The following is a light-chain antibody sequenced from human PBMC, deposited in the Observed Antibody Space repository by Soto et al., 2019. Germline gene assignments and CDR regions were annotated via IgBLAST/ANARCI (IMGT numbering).Light chain of an antibody. CDR2: SNH. Sequence: QSVLTQPPSASGTPGQRVTISCSGSSSNIGSNTVSWYQQLPGTAPKLLIYSNHQRPSGVPDRFSGSKSGTSASLAISGLQSEDEADYYCAAWDDSLNGRVEFGGGTKLTVL. CDR1: SSNIGSNT. J-gene: IGLJ2*01. CDR3: AAWDDSLNGRVE. V-gene: IGLV1-44*01.